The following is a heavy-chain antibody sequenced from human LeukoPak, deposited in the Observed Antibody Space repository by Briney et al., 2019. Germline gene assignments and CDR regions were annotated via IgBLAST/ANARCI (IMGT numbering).Heavy chain of an antibody. V-gene: IGHV3-30-3*01. CDR2: ISYDGSNK. Sequence: GGSLRLSCAASGFTFSSYAMHWVRQAPGKGLEWVAVISYDGSNKYYADSVKGRFTISRVNSKNTLYLQMNSLRAEDTAVYYCAREEWNYWGQGTLVTVSS. D-gene: IGHD3-3*01. J-gene: IGHJ4*02. CDR3: AREEWNY. CDR1: GFTFSSYA.